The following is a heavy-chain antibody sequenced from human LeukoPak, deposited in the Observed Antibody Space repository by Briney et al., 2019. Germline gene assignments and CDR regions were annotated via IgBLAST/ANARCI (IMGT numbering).Heavy chain of an antibody. V-gene: IGHV3-23*01. D-gene: IGHD4-17*01. CDR1: GFTFSSYW. J-gene: IGHJ4*02. Sequence: EGSLRLSCAASGFTFSSYWMSWVRQAPGKGLEWVSAISGSGGSTYYADSVKGRFTISRDNSKNTLYLQMNSLRAEDTAVYYCAKIFDYGDPIDYWGQGTLVTVSS. CDR3: AKIFDYGDPIDY. CDR2: ISGSGGST.